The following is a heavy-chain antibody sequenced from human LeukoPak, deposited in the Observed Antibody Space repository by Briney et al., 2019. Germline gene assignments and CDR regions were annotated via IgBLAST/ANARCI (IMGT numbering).Heavy chain of an antibody. V-gene: IGHV5-51*01. Sequence: GESLQISCKGSGYSFSTYWIGWVRQTPGKGLEWMGIIYPGDSDTRYSPSFQGQVTISADKSITTAYLQWSSLQASDTAIYYCARRSGGADYWGQGTPVNVSS. CDR1: GYSFSTYW. J-gene: IGHJ4*02. D-gene: IGHD3-16*01. CDR2: IYPGDSDT. CDR3: ARRSGGADY.